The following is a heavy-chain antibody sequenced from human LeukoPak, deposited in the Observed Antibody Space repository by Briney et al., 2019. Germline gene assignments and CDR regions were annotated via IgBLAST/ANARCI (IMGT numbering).Heavy chain of an antibody. CDR1: GFTFSSYA. CDR2: ISGSGGST. D-gene: IGHD3-10*01. V-gene: IGHV3-23*01. J-gene: IGHJ4*02. Sequence: PGGSLRLSCAASGFTFSSYAMSWVRQAPGKGLEWVSAISGSGGSTYYADSVKGRFTISRDNSKNTLYLQMNSLRAEDAAVYYCANDLGSWFGELQYYFDYWGQGTLVTVSS. CDR3: ANDLGSWFGELQYYFDY.